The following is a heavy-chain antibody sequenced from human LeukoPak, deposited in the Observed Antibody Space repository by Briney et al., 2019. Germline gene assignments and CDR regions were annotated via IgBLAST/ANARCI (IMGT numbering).Heavy chain of an antibody. V-gene: IGHV3-30*04. Sequence: PGGSLRLSCVAYGFTFSSFAVHWVRQAPGKGLEWVAVISNDGRYKDYADSVKGRFTISRDNSKDTLYLQMNGLRAVDTAVYYCARDRSCFDYWGQGALVIVSS. CDR2: ISNDGRYK. CDR1: GFTFSSFA. J-gene: IGHJ4*02. CDR3: ARDRSCFDY.